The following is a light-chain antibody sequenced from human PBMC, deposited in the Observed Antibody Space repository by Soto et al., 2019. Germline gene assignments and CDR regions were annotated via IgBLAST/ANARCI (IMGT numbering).Light chain of an antibody. CDR3: SSYTADMNYV. CDR1: GSDIGGYNY. J-gene: IGLJ1*01. Sequence: QSALTQPASVSGSPGQSITIYCIGTGSDIGGYNYVSWYQQHPGKAPTLMIYDVWARPLGVSHRFSGSKSGNTASLTISGLQGDDEADYYCSSYTADMNYVFGTGTRSPS. CDR2: DVW. V-gene: IGLV2-14*03.